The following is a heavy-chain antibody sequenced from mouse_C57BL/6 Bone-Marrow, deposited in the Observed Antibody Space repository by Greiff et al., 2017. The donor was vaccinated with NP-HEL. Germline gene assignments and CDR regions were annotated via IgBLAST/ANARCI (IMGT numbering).Heavy chain of an antibody. D-gene: IGHD1-1*01. V-gene: IGHV3-6*01. CDR1: GYSITSGYY. CDR2: ISYDGSN. J-gene: IGHJ2*01. CDR3: ARDGGLLLYFDY. Sequence: EVKLMESGPGLVKPSQSLSLTCSVTGYSITSGYYWNWIRQFPGNKLEWMGYISYDGSNNYNPSLKNRISITRDTSKNQFFLKLISVTTEDTATYYCARDGGLLLYFDYWGQGTTLTVSS.